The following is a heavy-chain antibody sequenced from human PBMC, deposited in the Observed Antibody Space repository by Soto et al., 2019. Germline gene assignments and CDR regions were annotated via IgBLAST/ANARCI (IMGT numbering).Heavy chain of an antibody. V-gene: IGHV1-18*01. Sequence: QVQLVQSGAEVKMPGASVRVSCKSSGYPFTHYGITWIRQAPGQGLESMGWISPFNGNTNYGQTVQGRVTLTTETSTSTVYMELRSLRSDDTAVYYCARDQSFDRTYYYGIDVWGQGTTVTVSS. J-gene: IGHJ6*02. CDR1: GYPFTHYG. CDR2: ISPFNGNT. CDR3: ARDQSFDRTYYYGIDV.